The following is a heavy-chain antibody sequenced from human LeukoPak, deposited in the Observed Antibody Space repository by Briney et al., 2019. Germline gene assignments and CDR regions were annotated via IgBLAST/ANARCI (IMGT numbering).Heavy chain of an antibody. V-gene: IGHV3-74*01. Sequence: GGSLRLSCAASGFTFSSYWMHLVRQAPGKGLVWVSRINSDGSSTSYADSVKGRFTISRDNAKNTLYLQMNSLRAEDTAVYYCARAGGDYTEFDYWGQGTLVTVSS. CDR2: INSDGSST. D-gene: IGHD4-11*01. J-gene: IGHJ4*02. CDR3: ARAGGDYTEFDY. CDR1: GFTFSSYW.